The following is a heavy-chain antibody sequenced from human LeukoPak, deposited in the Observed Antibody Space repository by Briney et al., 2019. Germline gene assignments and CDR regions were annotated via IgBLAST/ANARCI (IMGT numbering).Heavy chain of an antibody. CDR3: VSLTGHDAFDI. CDR1: GFTFSRNW. J-gene: IGHJ3*02. D-gene: IGHD2-8*02. V-gene: IGHV3-74*01. CDR2: INSDGSRT. Sequence: GESLKISCAASGFTFSRNWMHWVRQAPGKGLVWLSRINSDGSRTIYADSVKGRLTISRDNAKNTLYLEMNSLTVEDTAVYYCVSLTGHDAFDIWGQGTMVTVSS.